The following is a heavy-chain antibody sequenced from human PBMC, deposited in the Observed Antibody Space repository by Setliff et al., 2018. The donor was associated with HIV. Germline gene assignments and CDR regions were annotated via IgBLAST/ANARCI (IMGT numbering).Heavy chain of an antibody. CDR1: GDSMSTYY. D-gene: IGHD3-9*01. V-gene: IGHV4-4*07. CDR3: ARSGNILTDYSYYSYFMDV. CDR2: IHNSGNT. Sequence: SETLSLTCSLSGDSMSTYYWSWIRQTAGKGLEWIGRIHNSGNTNYNPSFMSRVSMSVDTSKSQFSLQLTSVTAADTAVYYCARSGNILTDYSYYSYFMDVWGGGTTVTVSS. J-gene: IGHJ6*03.